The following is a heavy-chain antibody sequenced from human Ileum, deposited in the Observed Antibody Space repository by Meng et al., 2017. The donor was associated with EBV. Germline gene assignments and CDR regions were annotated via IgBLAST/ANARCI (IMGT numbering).Heavy chain of an antibody. Sequence: QVRLRGPGPGLGKPSAALLPTCVCSGDSIRSHRWWGWVRQPPTKGPEWIGEIFHVGTGNYNPSLKSRVTISMDTSKNQISLGLTSVTAADTAVYYCAARVGGSYSGFDLWGQGTLVTVSS. V-gene: IGHV4-4*02. D-gene: IGHD1-26*01. CDR2: IFHVGTG. CDR1: GDSIRSHRW. J-gene: IGHJ4*02. CDR3: AARVGGSYSGFDL.